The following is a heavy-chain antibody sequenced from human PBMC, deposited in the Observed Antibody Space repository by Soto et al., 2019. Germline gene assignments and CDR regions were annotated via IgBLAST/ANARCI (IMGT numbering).Heavy chain of an antibody. CDR1: GGTFSSYA. CDR2: IIPISGTA. Sequence: QVQLVQSGAEVKKPGSSVKVSCKASGGTFSSYAISWVRQAPGHGLEWMGGIIPISGTADYVQKIQGRVTITADESTSTAYMGLSSLRSEDTAVYYWARDGGEQGIQLWSWNWFDPWGQGTLVTVSS. J-gene: IGHJ5*02. V-gene: IGHV1-69*01. D-gene: IGHD5-18*01. CDR3: ARDGGEQGIQLWSWNWFDP.